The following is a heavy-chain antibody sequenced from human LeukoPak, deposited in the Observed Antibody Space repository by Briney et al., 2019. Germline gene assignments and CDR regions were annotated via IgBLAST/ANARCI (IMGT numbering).Heavy chain of an antibody. V-gene: IGHV1-69*13. Sequence: GASVTVSCTASGGTFSSYAISWVRQAPGQGLEWMGGIIPIFGTANYAQKFQGRVTITADESTSTAYMELSSLRSEDTAVYYCASGTAGGYSYGSFDYWGQGTLVTVSS. CDR3: ASGTAGGYSYGSFDY. J-gene: IGHJ4*02. D-gene: IGHD5-18*01. CDR2: IIPIFGTA. CDR1: GGTFSSYA.